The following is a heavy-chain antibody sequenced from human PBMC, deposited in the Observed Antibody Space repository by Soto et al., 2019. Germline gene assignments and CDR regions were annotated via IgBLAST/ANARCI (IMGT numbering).Heavy chain of an antibody. V-gene: IGHV4-31*02. CDR3: ARHNYGSGSTYFDY. D-gene: IGHD3-10*01. Sequence: SETLSLTCTVSGGSIRSGGYYWSWIRQHPGKGLEWIGYIYYSKSTYYNPSLKSRVTISLDTSKNQFSLKLNSMTAADTAVYYCARHNYGSGSTYFDYWGQGTLVTVSS. CDR2: IYYSKST. J-gene: IGHJ4*02. CDR1: GGSIRSGGYY.